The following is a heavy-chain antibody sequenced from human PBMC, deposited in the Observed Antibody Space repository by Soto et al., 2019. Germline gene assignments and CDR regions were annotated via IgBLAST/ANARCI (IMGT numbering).Heavy chain of an antibody. Sequence: SCKTSGYSFTDYKLHWVRQAPGKGLEWVAVISYDGSNKYYADSVKGRFTISRDNSKNTLYLQMNSLRAEDTAVYYCAKDGDRDGYNVFDYWGQGTLVTVSS. CDR1: GYSFTDYK. CDR2: ISYDGSNK. V-gene: IGHV3-30*18. D-gene: IGHD5-12*01. CDR3: AKDGDRDGYNVFDY. J-gene: IGHJ4*02.